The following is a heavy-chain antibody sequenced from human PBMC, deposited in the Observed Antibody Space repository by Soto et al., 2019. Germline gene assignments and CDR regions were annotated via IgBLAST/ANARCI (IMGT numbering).Heavy chain of an antibody. V-gene: IGHV3-64D*06. CDR2: ITSNGGST. J-gene: IGHJ4*02. Sequence: GGSLRLSCSASGCTFSSYVMNWVRQAPGKGLEYVSGITSNGGSTFYADSVKGRFIISRDNSQNTVYLQMSSLTTADTAVYYCVVAATDYWGQGTHLTVSS. CDR1: GCTFSSYV. CDR3: VVAATDY.